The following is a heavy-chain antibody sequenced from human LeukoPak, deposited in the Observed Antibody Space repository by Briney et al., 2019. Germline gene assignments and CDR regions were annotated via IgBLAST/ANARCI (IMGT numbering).Heavy chain of an antibody. CDR3: ARSVIVPAIVADYYTYMDV. J-gene: IGHJ6*03. V-gene: IGHV4-38-2*01. CDR1: GYSISSNYY. D-gene: IGHD2-2*01. Sequence: PSETLSLTCAVSGYSISSNYYWGWIRQPPGKGLDWICVIYHRGNTDYNPSLQSRVTISIDTSKNEFSLKVNSVTAADTAVYYCARSVIVPAIVADYYTYMDVWGRGTSVTVSS. CDR2: IYHRGNT.